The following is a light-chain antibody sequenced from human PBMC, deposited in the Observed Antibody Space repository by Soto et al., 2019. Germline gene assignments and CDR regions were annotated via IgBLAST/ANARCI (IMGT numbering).Light chain of an antibody. Sequence: QSVLTQPPSASGTPGQRVTISCSGSSSNIGSNPVNWYQQLPGTGPKLLIFSNNQRPSGVPDRFSGSKSGTSASLAISGLQSEDEADYYCAAWDDILNGVVFGGGTKLTVL. CDR2: SNN. CDR3: AAWDDILNGVV. CDR1: SSNIGSNP. J-gene: IGLJ2*01. V-gene: IGLV1-44*01.